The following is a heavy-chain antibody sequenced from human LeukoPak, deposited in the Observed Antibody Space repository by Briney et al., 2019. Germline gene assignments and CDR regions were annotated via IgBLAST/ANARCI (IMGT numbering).Heavy chain of an antibody. CDR1: GGTFSSYA. J-gene: IGHJ5*02. Sequence: GSSVKVSCKASGGTFSSYAISWVRQAPGQGLEWMGGIIPIFGTANYAQKFQGRVTTTADESTSTAYMELSSLRSEDTAVYYCARGPQLVRWNWFDPWGQGTLVTVSS. V-gene: IGHV1-69*01. CDR2: IIPIFGTA. D-gene: IGHD6-13*01. CDR3: ARGPQLVRWNWFDP.